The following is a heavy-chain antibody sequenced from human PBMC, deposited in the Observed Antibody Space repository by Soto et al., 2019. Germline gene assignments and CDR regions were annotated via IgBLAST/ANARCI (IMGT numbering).Heavy chain of an antibody. V-gene: IGHV3-30-3*01. CDR1: GFTFSSYA. CDR2: ISYDGSNK. D-gene: IGHD3-3*01. CDR3: ARAGYDFWSGYYMDPLFYFDY. J-gene: IGHJ4*02. Sequence: GGSLRLSCAASGFTFSSYAMHWVRQAPGKGLEWVAVISYDGSNKYYADSVKGRFTISRDNSKNTLYLQMNSLRAEDTAVYYCARAGYDFWSGYYMDPLFYFDYWGQGTLVTVSS.